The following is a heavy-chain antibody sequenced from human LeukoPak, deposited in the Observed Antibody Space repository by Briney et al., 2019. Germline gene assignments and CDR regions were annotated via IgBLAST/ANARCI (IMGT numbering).Heavy chain of an antibody. D-gene: IGHD3-22*01. J-gene: IGHJ4*02. V-gene: IGHV3-64*01. CDR2: NSTNGGST. CDR3: ARGNDSSGYYYFFDY. CDR1: GFTFSRYA. Sequence: PGGSLRLSCAASGFTFSRYAMHWVRQAPGKGLEYVSDNSTNGGSTYYASSVKGRFTISRDNSKNTLYLQIVNLRPEDMAVYYCARGNDSSGYYYFFDYWRQGTLVTVSS.